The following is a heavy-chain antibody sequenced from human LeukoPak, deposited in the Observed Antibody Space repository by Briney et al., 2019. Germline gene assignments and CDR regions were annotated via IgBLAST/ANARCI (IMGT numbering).Heavy chain of an antibody. CDR3: AREGYDFWSGYTTKNWFDP. CDR1: GGSISSYY. Sequence: PSETLSLTCTVSGGSISSYYWSWIRQPAGKGLEWIGRIYTSGSTNYNPSLKSRVTMSVDTSKNQFSLKLSSVTAADTAVYYCAREGYDFWSGYTTKNWFDPWGQGTLVTVSS. J-gene: IGHJ5*02. V-gene: IGHV4-4*07. D-gene: IGHD3-3*01. CDR2: IYTSGST.